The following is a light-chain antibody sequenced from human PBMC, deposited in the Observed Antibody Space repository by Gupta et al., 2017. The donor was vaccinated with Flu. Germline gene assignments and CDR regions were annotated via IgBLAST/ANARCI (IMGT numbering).Light chain of an antibody. J-gene: IGKJ2*01. V-gene: IGKV1-39*01. CDR2: TAS. CDR1: QPISVY. Sequence: PSSLAASVGDSVTVTCRASQPISVYLHWYQQRPGKAPKLLISTASTLQTGVPLRFTGAGSGTEFTLTIDELQPEDLATYYCQQSFDRPRTFGQGTRLEI. CDR3: QQSFDRPRT.